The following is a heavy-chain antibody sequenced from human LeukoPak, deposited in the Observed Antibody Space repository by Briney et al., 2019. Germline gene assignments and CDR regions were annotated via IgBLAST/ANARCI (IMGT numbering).Heavy chain of an antibody. CDR2: IIPIFGTA. CDR1: GATFSSYA. J-gene: IGHJ4*02. Sequence: SVKVSCRASGATFSSYAISWVRQAPGQGLEWMGGIIPIFGTANYAQKFKGRVTITTDESTSTAYMELSSLRSEDAAVYYCASGITMVRGVIKGPHYFDYWGQGTLVTVSS. D-gene: IGHD3-10*01. V-gene: IGHV1-69*05. CDR3: ASGITMVRGVIKGPHYFDY.